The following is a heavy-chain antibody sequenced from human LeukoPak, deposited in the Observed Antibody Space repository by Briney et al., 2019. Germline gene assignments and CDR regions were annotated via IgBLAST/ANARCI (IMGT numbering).Heavy chain of an antibody. J-gene: IGHJ5*02. D-gene: IGHD4-17*01. Sequence: TGGSLRLSCAASGFTFSFYWMNWVRQAPGKGLEWVANIKQDGSEKYHVDSVKGRFSISRDNAKNSLYLQMNSLRAEDTAVYYCVRVGFYGDYNHWGQGTLVTVSS. CDR1: GFTFSFYW. V-gene: IGHV3-7*01. CDR2: IKQDGSEK. CDR3: VRVGFYGDYNH.